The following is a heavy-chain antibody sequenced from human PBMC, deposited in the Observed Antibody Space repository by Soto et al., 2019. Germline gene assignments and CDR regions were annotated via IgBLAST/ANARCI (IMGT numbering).Heavy chain of an antibody. CDR1: GGSISSSSYY. Sequence: QLQLQESGPGLVKPSETLSLTCTVSGGSISSSSYYWGWIRQPPGKGLEWIGSIYYSGSTYYNPSLKSRVTISVHTSNNRLARKLSSLTAADTAVYYCARRPYRGSSDLFVYWGQGTLVTVSS. D-gene: IGHD1-26*01. V-gene: IGHV4-39*01. CDR2: IYYSGST. J-gene: IGHJ4*02. CDR3: ARRPYRGSSDLFVY.